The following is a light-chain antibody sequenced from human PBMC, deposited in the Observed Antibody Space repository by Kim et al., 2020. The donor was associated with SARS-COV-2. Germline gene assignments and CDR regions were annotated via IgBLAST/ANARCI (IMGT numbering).Light chain of an antibody. Sequence: LEETVRITCEGDSLRTDYASWYQQKPGQAPVLVLYGETNRPSGIPDRFSGSSSGNTASLTITGAQAEDEADYYCSSRDSSGNHVLFGGETQLTVL. CDR2: GET. J-gene: IGLJ2*01. CDR1: SLRTDY. V-gene: IGLV3-19*01. CDR3: SSRDSSGNHVL.